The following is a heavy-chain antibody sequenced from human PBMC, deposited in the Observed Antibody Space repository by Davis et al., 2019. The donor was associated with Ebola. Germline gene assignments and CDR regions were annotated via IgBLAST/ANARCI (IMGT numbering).Heavy chain of an antibody. Sequence: GESLKISCAASRFTLSTYWMHWVRQAPGKGLEWVANMKPDGSDKNYVDSGKGRFTISRDNAENSLYLQMNSLRVEDTAVYYCARGDSRWSNWYFDLWGRGTLVTVSS. V-gene: IGHV3-7*03. CDR1: RFTLSTYW. D-gene: IGHD2-15*01. J-gene: IGHJ2*01. CDR3: ARGDSRWSNWYFDL. CDR2: MKPDGSDK.